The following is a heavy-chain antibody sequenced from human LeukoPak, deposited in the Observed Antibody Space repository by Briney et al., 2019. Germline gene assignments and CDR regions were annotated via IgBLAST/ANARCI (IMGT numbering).Heavy chain of an antibody. CDR1: GFTFSRYW. Sequence: GGSLRLSCAASGFTFSRYWMHWVRQAPGKGLVWVSRINSDGSSTSYADSVKGRFTISRDNAKNTLYLQMNSLRAEDTAVYYCARIRSHGYFDYWGQGTLVTVSS. J-gene: IGHJ4*02. V-gene: IGHV3-74*01. D-gene: IGHD3-10*01. CDR3: ARIRSHGYFDY. CDR2: INSDGSST.